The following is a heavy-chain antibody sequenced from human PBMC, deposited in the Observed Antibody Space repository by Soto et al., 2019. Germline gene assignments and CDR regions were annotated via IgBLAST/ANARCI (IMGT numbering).Heavy chain of an antibody. V-gene: IGHV3-23*01. CDR1: GFTFSSYA. CDR2: ISGSGGST. J-gene: IGHJ4*02. D-gene: IGHD3-10*01. CDR3: AKDRYGSGSYYNACFEGDY. Sequence: EVQLLESGGGLVQPGGSLRLSCAASGFTFSSYAMSWVRQAPGKGLEWVSAISGSGGSTYYADSVKGRFTISRDNSKNTLYLQMNSLRAEDTAVYYCAKDRYGSGSYYNACFEGDYWGQGTLVTVSS.